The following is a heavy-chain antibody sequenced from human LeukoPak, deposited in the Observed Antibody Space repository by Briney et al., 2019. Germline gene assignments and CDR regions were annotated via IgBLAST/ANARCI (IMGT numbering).Heavy chain of an antibody. V-gene: IGHV3-21*01. CDR3: ARGAPYYYDSSGYAFDI. J-gene: IGHJ3*02. D-gene: IGHD3-22*01. Sequence: GGSLRLSCAASGFTFSSYSMNWVRQAPGKGLEWVSSISSSSSYIYYADSVKGRFTISRDNAKNSLYLQMNSLRDEDTAVYYCARGAPYYYDSSGYAFDIWGQGTMVTVSS. CDR2: ISSSSSYI. CDR1: GFTFSSYS.